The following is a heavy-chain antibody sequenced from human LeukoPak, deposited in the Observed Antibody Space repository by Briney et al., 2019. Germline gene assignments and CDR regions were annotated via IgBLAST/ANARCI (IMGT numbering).Heavy chain of an antibody. CDR2: ISHSGST. D-gene: IGHD3-3*01. CDR1: GGSISSSNYY. V-gene: IGHV4-39*07. Sequence: PSETLSLTCTVSGGSISSSNYYWGWIRQPPGKGLEWIGEISHSGSTNFNPSLKSRLSISVDTSKNRFSLRLSSVTAADTAVYYCARLITIFGTDSWGQGTLVTVSS. J-gene: IGHJ5*01. CDR3: ARLITIFGTDS.